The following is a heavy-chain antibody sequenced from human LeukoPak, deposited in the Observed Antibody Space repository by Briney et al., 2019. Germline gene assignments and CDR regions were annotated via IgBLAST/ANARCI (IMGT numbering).Heavy chain of an antibody. Sequence: SETLSLTCSVSGGSINEYYWGWIRQPPGKGLEWIGYINYSGRTNYSPSLKSRVTMSVDTSKNQFSLKMTSVTAADTAAYYCARENWGSLGYWGQGTLVIVSS. CDR1: GGSINEYY. D-gene: IGHD7-27*01. J-gene: IGHJ4*02. CDR2: INYSGRT. CDR3: ARENWGSLGY. V-gene: IGHV4-59*01.